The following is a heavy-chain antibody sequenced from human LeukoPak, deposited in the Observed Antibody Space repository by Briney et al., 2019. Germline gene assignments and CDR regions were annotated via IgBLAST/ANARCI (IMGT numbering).Heavy chain of an antibody. CDR2: INPSGGST. Sequence: ASVKVSCKASGYTFTSYYMHWVRQAPGQGLEWMGIINPSGGSTSYAQKFQGRVTMTRDTSTSTVYMELSSLRSEDTAVYYCARNGYSYGPLYYYYYMDVWGKGTTVTVSS. V-gene: IGHV1-46*01. D-gene: IGHD5-18*01. J-gene: IGHJ6*03. CDR1: GYTFTSYY. CDR3: ARNGYSYGPLYYYYYMDV.